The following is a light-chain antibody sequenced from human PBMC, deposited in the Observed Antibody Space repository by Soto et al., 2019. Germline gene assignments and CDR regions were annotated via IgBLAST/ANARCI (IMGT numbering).Light chain of an antibody. CDR1: QSVSSW. CDR2: KAS. J-gene: IGKJ2*01. V-gene: IGKV1-5*03. CDR3: QQYNSYSYT. Sequence: DIQMTQSPSTLSASVGDRVTITCRASQSVSSWLAWYQQKPGKAPNLLIYKASSLQSDVPSRFSGSGSGTEFTLTISSLQPDDFATYYCQQYNSYSYTFGQGTKLEIK.